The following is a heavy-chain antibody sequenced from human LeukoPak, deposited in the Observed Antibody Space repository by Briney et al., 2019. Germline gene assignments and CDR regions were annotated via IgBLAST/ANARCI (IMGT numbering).Heavy chain of an antibody. D-gene: IGHD6-19*01. CDR2: IYYTGNT. V-gene: IGHV4-39*01. CDR1: GDSITGYY. CDR3: ARHSGWYRRYFDY. Sequence: PSETLSLTCSVSGDSITGYYWGWIRHPPGKGLEWIGNIYYTGNTYYNSSLKSRVTISLDTSKNQFSLKLSSVTAADTAVYYCARHSGWYRRYFDYWGQGTLVTVSS. J-gene: IGHJ4*02.